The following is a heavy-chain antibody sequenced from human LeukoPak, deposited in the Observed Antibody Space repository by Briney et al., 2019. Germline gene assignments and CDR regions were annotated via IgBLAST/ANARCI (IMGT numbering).Heavy chain of an antibody. Sequence: ASVKVSCKASGYIFTDYYIQGVRQPCGQAREWMGGINPNSGGKNYAQNFQGRVTMTRDTSISTAYMELSRLRSDDTAVYFCARLRHWQEFDQWGQGTLVTVSS. CDR1: GYIFTDYY. CDR3: ARLRHWQEFDQ. J-gene: IGHJ4*02. V-gene: IGHV1-2*02. CDR2: INPNSGGK. D-gene: IGHD1-1*01.